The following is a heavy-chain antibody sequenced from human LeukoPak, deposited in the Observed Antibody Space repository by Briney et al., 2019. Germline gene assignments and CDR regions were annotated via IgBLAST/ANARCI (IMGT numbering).Heavy chain of an antibody. CDR3: ARPTGDHDHDAFDI. CDR2: ISSNGGST. D-gene: IGHD7-27*01. V-gene: IGHV3-64*01. J-gene: IGHJ3*02. CDR1: GFTFSSYA. Sequence: GGSLRLSCAASGFTFSSYAMHWVRQAPGKGLEYVSAISSNGGSTYYANSVKGRFTISRDNSKNTLYLQMGSLRAEDMAVYYCARPTGDHDHDAFDIWGQGTMVTVSS.